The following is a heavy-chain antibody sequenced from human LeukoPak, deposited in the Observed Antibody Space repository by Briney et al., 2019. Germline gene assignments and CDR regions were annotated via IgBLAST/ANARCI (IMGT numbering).Heavy chain of an antibody. Sequence: GGSLRLSCAASGFTVSSNYMSWVRQAPGKGLDGVSVIYSGGSTYYADSVKGRFTISRDNSKNTLYLQMNSLRAEDTAVYYCAREGDYGDYEGYYGMDVWGQGTTVTVSS. CDR3: AREGDYGDYEGYYGMDV. D-gene: IGHD4-17*01. CDR1: GFTVSSNY. V-gene: IGHV3-66*01. CDR2: IYSGGST. J-gene: IGHJ6*02.